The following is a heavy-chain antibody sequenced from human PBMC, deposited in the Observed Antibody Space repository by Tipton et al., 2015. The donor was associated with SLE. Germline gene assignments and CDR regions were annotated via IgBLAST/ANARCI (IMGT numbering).Heavy chain of an antibody. J-gene: IGHJ4*02. CDR2: IYYSGST. CDR3: ARDFARRRVSGYLDY. CDR1: GGSISNYY. D-gene: IGHD2/OR15-2a*01. V-gene: IGHV4-59*12. Sequence: TLSLTCTASGGSISNYYWNWIRQPPGKGLEWIGYIYYSGSTNYNPSLKSRVTISVDTSKNQFSLKLSSVTAADTAVYYCARDFARRRVSGYLDYWGQGTVVTVSS.